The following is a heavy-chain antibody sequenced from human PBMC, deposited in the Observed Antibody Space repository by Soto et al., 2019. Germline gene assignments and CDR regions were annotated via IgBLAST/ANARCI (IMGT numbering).Heavy chain of an antibody. CDR2: IHHSGTT. D-gene: IGHD5-18*01. CDR3: AXHTAMATMXGFDY. J-gene: IGHJ4*02. Sequence: QVQLQESGPGLVKPSETLSLICDVSGGSISSNWWSWVRQPPGKGLEWIGEIHHSGTTNYNPSLKSRVIMSVDKSENQISLKVNSVTAADTAVYXXAXHTAMATMXGFDYWGQGTLVIVSS. V-gene: IGHV4-4*02. CDR1: GGSISSNW.